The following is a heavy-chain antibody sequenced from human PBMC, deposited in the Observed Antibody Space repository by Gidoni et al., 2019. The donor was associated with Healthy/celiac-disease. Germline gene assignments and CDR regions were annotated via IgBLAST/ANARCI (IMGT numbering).Heavy chain of an antibody. J-gene: IGHJ4*02. V-gene: IGHV3-9*01. CDR3: ANSKIYYDSSGYSFDY. CDR2: ISWNSGSI. Sequence: EVQLVGSGGGLVQPGRSLSLSGAASGFTFDDYAMHWVRQAPGKGLDLVSGISWNSGSIGYADSVKGRFTISRDNAKNSLYLQMNSLRAEDTALYYCANSKIYYDSSGYSFDYWGQGTLVTVSS. CDR1: GFTFDDYA. D-gene: IGHD3-22*01.